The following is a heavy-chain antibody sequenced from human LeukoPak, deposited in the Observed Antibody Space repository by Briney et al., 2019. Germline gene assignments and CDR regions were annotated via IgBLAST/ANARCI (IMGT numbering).Heavy chain of an antibody. J-gene: IGHJ4*02. Sequence: GGSLRLSCAASGFTFSSYEMNWVRQAPGKGLEWVSYIGGSGRTIHYADSVKGRFTVSRDNAKNSLYQQMNSLRAEDTAVYYCARDMGYCSGGSCYGRRYFDYWGQGTLVTVSS. V-gene: IGHV3-48*03. D-gene: IGHD2-15*01. CDR2: IGGSGRTI. CDR1: GFTFSSYE. CDR3: ARDMGYCSGGSCYGRRYFDY.